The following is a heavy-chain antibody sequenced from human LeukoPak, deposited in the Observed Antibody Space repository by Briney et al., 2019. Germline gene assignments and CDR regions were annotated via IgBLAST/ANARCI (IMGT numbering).Heavy chain of an antibody. CDR2: INHSGST. J-gene: IGHJ4*02. V-gene: IGHV4-34*01. Sequence: ASETLSLTCAVYGGSFSGYYWSWIRQPPGKGLEWIGEINHSGSTNYNPSLKSRVTISVDTSKNQFSLKLSSVTAADTAVYYCARGGIVGATTNYFDYWGQGTLVTVSS. CDR1: GGSFSGYY. CDR3: ARGGIVGATTNYFDY. D-gene: IGHD1-26*01.